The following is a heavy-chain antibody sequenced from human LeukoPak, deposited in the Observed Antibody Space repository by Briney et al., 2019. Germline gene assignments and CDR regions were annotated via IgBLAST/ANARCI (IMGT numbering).Heavy chain of an antibody. J-gene: IGHJ5*02. Sequence: ASVKLSCKASGYTFTSYGISWVRLAPGQGLEWMGWISVYNGNTHYAQNLQGRVTMTTDTSTSTAYMELRSLRTDDTAVYYCARDWCSATSCYGGNYFDPWGQRTPVSASS. CDR1: GYTFTSYG. V-gene: IGHV1-18*01. CDR2: ISVYNGNT. D-gene: IGHD2-2*01. CDR3: ARDWCSATSCYGGNYFDP.